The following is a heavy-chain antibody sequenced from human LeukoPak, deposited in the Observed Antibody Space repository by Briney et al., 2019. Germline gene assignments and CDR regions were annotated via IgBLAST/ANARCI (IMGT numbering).Heavy chain of an antibody. V-gene: IGHV1-46*01. Sequence: ASVKVSCKASGYTFTSYYMHWVRQAPGQGLEWMGIINPSGGSTSYAQKFQGRVTMTRDMSTSTVYMGLSSLRSEDTAVYYCARDGLYDSSGYYFGTPFRDYYMDVWGKGTTVTISS. CDR2: INPSGGST. D-gene: IGHD3-22*01. CDR3: ARDGLYDSSGYYFGTPFRDYYMDV. CDR1: GYTFTSYY. J-gene: IGHJ6*03.